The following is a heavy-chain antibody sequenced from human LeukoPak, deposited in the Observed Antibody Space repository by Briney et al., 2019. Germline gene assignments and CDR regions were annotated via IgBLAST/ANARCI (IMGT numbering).Heavy chain of an antibody. CDR2: IYYSGST. J-gene: IGHJ4*02. CDR3: ARRPIRGGVEYYFDY. D-gene: IGHD3-10*01. CDR1: GGSISSSSYY. Sequence: SETLSLTCTVSGGSISSSSYYWGWIRQPPGKGLEWIGSIYYSGSTYYNPSLKSRVTISVDTSKNQFSLKLSSVTAADTAVYYCARRPIRGGVEYYFDYWGQGTLVTVSS. V-gene: IGHV4-39*01.